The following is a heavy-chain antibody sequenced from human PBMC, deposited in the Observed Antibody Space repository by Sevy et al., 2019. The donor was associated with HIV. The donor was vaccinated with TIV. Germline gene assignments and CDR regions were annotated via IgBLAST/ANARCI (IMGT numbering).Heavy chain of an antibody. V-gene: IGHV3-33*01. D-gene: IGHD3-10*01. CDR1: GFTFSSYG. Sequence: GGSLRLSCAASGFTFSSYGMHWVRQAPGKGLDWVALIWDDGTNKYYADSVKGRFTISRDNSKNTLYLEMNSLRAEDTAVYYCARGKPSRVTLVRGDLDIWGQGTMVTVSS. CDR2: IWDDGTNK. J-gene: IGHJ3*02. CDR3: ARGKPSRVTLVRGDLDI.